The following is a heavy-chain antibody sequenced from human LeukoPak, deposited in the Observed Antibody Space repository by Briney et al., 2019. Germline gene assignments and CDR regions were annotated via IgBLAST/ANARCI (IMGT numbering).Heavy chain of an antibody. CDR3: ARDLFAVVPAATLIGPLAY. D-gene: IGHD2-2*01. J-gene: IGHJ4*02. CDR2: INPNSGGT. CDR1: GYTFTGYY. Sequence: ASVKVSCKASGYTFTGYYMHWVRQAPGQGLEWMGWINPNSGGTNYAQKFQGRVTMTRDTSISTAYMELSRLRSDDTAVYYCARDLFAVVPAATLIGPLAYWGQGTLVTVSS. V-gene: IGHV1-2*02.